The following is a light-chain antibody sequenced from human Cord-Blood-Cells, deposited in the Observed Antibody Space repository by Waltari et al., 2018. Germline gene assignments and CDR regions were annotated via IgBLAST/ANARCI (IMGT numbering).Light chain of an antibody. J-gene: IGLJ3*02. CDR2: LEGSGSY. CDR1: GGQSRFI. V-gene: IGLV4-60*03. Sequence: QPVLTHSSSAFASLGSLAKLTCPLSGGQSRFIFTWHQQQPGKAPRYLMKLEGSGSYNKGSGVPDRFSGSSSGADRYLTISNLQSEDEADYYCETWDSNTWVFGGGTKLTVL. CDR3: ETWDSNTWV.